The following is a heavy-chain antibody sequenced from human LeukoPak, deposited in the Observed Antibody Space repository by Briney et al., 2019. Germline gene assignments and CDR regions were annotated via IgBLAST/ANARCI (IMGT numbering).Heavy chain of an antibody. V-gene: IGHV4-59*01. D-gene: IGHD1-26*01. Sequence: SETLSLTCTVSGDFINSYYWSWIRQPPGRGLEWIGYIYYTGNTNYNPSLKSRVTISIDTSKNQFSLKLSSVTAADTAVYYCAREYSGTFDPWGQGTLVTVSS. CDR2: IYYTGNT. J-gene: IGHJ5*02. CDR1: GDFINSYY. CDR3: AREYSGTFDP.